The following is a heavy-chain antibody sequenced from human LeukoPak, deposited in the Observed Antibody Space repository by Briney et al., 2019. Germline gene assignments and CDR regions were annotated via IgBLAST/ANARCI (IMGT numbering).Heavy chain of an antibody. CDR1: GFTFSSYA. CDR2: ISYDGSNK. D-gene: IGHD1-26*01. Sequence: GRSLRLSCAASGFTFSSYAMHWVRQAPGKGLEWVAVISYDGSNKYYADSVKGRFTISRDNSKNTLYLQMNSLRAEDTAVYYCARGGVGATSYFDYWGQGTLVTVSS. V-gene: IGHV3-30-3*01. J-gene: IGHJ4*02. CDR3: ARGGVGATSYFDY.